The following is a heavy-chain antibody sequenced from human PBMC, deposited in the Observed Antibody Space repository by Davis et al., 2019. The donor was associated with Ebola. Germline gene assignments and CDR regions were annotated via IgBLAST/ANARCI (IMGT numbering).Heavy chain of an antibody. V-gene: IGHV3-53*01. J-gene: IGHJ4*02. Sequence: GESLKISCAASGFTVSSNYMSWVRQAPGKGLEWVSVIYSGGSTYYADSVKGRFTISRDNSKNTLYLQMNSLRAEDTAVYYCARLFDSSGYPFDYWGQGTLVTVSS. D-gene: IGHD3-22*01. CDR2: IYSGGST. CDR1: GFTVSSNY. CDR3: ARLFDSSGYPFDY.